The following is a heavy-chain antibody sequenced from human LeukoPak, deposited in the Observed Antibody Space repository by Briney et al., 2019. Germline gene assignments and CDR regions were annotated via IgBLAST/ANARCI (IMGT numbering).Heavy chain of an antibody. Sequence: PGGSLRLSCAASGFTFSSYEMNWVRQAPGKGLEWVSYISSSGSTIYYADSVKGRFTISRDNAKNSLYLQMNSLRAEDTAVYYCARGPLGLSTFDYWGQGTLVTVSS. CDR3: ARGPLGLSTFDY. D-gene: IGHD3-16*02. CDR2: ISSSGSTI. V-gene: IGHV3-48*03. J-gene: IGHJ4*02. CDR1: GFTFSSYE.